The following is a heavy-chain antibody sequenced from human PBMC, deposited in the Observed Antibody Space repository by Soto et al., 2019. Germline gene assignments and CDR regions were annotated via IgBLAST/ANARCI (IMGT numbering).Heavy chain of an antibody. CDR3: ARDPAIYSGKFDYGLDV. J-gene: IGHJ6*02. CDR1: GFTFSSYE. CDR2: IGTSGKTI. V-gene: IGHV3-48*03. Sequence: VGSLRLSCAVSGFTFSSYEMNWVRQAPGKGLEWVSYIGTSGKTIYYADSVRGRFTISRDNAKNSLYLQMNSLRAEDTAVYFCARDPAIYSGKFDYGLDVWGRGTTVTVSS. D-gene: IGHD4-4*01.